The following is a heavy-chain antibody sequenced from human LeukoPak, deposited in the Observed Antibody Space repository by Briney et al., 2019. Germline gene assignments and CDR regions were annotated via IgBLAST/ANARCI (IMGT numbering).Heavy chain of an antibody. CDR3: ASPSIAAAVSGSGY. CDR2: ISYDGSNK. J-gene: IGHJ4*02. V-gene: IGHV3-30-3*01. CDR1: GFTFSSYA. Sequence: GGSLRLSCAASGFTFSSYAMPWVRQAPGKGLEWVAVISYDGSNKYYADSVKGRFTISRDNSKNTLYLQMNSLRAEDTAVYYCASPSIAAAVSGSGYWGQGTLVTVSS. D-gene: IGHD6-13*01.